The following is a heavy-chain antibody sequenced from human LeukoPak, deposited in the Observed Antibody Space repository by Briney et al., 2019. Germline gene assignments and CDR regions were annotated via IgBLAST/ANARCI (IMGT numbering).Heavy chain of an antibody. CDR1: GFTFSSYA. CDR2: ISGPATTS. V-gene: IGHV3-30*04. J-gene: IGHJ4*02. CDR3: ARDLGSGGSCYRN. Sequence: PGRSLRLSCAASGFTFSSYAMHWVRQAPGKGLEWVSGISGPATTSYYADSVKGRFTISRDNSRNTLYLQMNSLRAEDTAVYFCARDLGSGGSCYRNWGQGTLVTVSS. D-gene: IGHD2-15*01.